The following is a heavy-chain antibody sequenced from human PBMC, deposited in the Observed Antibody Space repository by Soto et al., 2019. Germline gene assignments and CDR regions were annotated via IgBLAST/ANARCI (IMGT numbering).Heavy chain of an antibody. Sequence: EVQLLESGGGLVQPGGSLRLSCAASGFTLSSYAMRWGRHAPVKGLEWVSAISGSGGSTYYADSVKGRFTISRDTSKNTLYLQTTSLRAADTAIYYCARRGSGSYYAYWGQGTLVTVSS. CDR1: GFTLSSYA. J-gene: IGHJ4*02. CDR3: ARRGSGSYYAY. D-gene: IGHD1-26*01. CDR2: ISGSGGST. V-gene: IGHV3-23*01.